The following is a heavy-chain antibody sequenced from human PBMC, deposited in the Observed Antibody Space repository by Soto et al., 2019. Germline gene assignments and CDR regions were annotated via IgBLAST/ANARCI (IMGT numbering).Heavy chain of an antibody. J-gene: IGHJ4*02. CDR3: ARDRDHTVRGRLIGYFDY. CDR1: GGTFSSYA. Sequence: QVQLVQSGAEVKKPGSSVKVSCKASGGTFSSYAISWVRQAPGQGLEWMGGIIPIFGTANYAQKFQGRVTITADESTSTAYMELSSLRSEDTAVYYCARDRDHTVRGRLIGYFDYWGQGTLVTVSS. V-gene: IGHV1-69*01. D-gene: IGHD3-10*01. CDR2: IIPIFGTA.